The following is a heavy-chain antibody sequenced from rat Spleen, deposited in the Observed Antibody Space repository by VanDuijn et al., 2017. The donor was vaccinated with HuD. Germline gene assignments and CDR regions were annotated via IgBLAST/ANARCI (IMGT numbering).Heavy chain of an antibody. CDR1: GFTFSDYA. CDR2: ISYDGSST. D-gene: IGHD1-9*01. J-gene: IGHJ3*01. CDR3: ALRYYGYTYDWFAY. Sequence: EVQLVESGGGLVQPGRSLKVSCAASGFTFSDYAMAWVRQAPTMGLEWVATISYDGSSTYYRDSVKGRFTISRDNAENTAYLQMNSLRSEDTATYYCALRYYGYTYDWFAYWGQGTLVTVSS. V-gene: IGHV5-29*01.